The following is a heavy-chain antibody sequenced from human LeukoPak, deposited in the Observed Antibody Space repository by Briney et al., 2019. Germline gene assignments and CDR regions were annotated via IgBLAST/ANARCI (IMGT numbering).Heavy chain of an antibody. CDR3: ARREQWLVGDDY. J-gene: IGHJ4*02. D-gene: IGHD6-19*01. Sequence: GGSLRLSCAASGFTFTSYGISWVRQAPGQGLEWMGWISAYNGNTNYAQKLQGRVTMTTDTSTSTAYMELRSLRSDDTAVYYCARREQWLVGDDYWGQGTLVTVSS. V-gene: IGHV1-18*01. CDR2: ISAYNGNT. CDR1: GFTFTSYG.